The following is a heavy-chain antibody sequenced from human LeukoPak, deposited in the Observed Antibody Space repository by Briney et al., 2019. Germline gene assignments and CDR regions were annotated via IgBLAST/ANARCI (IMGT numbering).Heavy chain of an antibody. Sequence: PSETLSLTCTVSGYSISSGYYWGWIRQPPGKGLEWIGSIYHSGSTYYNPSLKSRVTISVDTSKNQFSLKLSSVTAADTAVYYCASVGYSYGSLVLYYFDYWGQGTLVTVSS. CDR2: IYHSGST. J-gene: IGHJ4*02. V-gene: IGHV4-38-2*02. CDR3: ASVGYSYGSLVLYYFDY. D-gene: IGHD5-18*01. CDR1: GYSISSGYY.